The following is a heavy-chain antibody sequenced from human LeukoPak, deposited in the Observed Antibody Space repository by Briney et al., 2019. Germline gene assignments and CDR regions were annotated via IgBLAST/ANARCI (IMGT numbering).Heavy chain of an antibody. D-gene: IGHD3-22*01. V-gene: IGHV3-21*01. Sequence: GGSLRLSCAASGFTFSTYSMNWVRQAPGKGLEWVSSISGSSIYIYYADSVKGRFTISRDNAKNSLYLQMNSLRAEDTAVYYCERDPPYSDSSGYSDDYWGQGTLVTVSS. CDR2: ISGSSIYI. CDR3: ERDPPYSDSSGYSDDY. CDR1: GFTFSTYS. J-gene: IGHJ4*02.